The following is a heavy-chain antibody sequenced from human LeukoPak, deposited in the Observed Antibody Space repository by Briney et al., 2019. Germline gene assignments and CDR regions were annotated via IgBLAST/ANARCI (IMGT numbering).Heavy chain of an antibody. CDR2: INSDGSST. Sequence: GGSLRLSCAASGFTFSSYWMHWVRQAPGKGLVWVSRINSDGSSTSYADSVKGRFTISRDNAKNTLYLQMNSLRAEDTAVYYCASHYHGSGIHYYYMDVWGKGTTVTVSS. CDR1: GFTFSSYW. V-gene: IGHV3-74*01. J-gene: IGHJ6*03. CDR3: ASHYHGSGIHYYYMDV. D-gene: IGHD3-10*01.